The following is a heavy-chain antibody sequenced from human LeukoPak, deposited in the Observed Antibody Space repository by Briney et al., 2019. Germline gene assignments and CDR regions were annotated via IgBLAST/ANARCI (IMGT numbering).Heavy chain of an antibody. CDR2: TIPIFGTA. D-gene: IGHD5-18*01. J-gene: IGHJ4*02. V-gene: IGHV1-69*06. Sequence: GASLKVSCKASGGTFSSYAISWVRQAPGQGLEWMGRTIPIFGTANYVQKFQGRVTITADKSTSTDYMELSSLKSDDTAVYYCARGRGYRYGFFDYWGQGTLVTVSS. CDR1: GGTFSSYA. CDR3: ARGRGYRYGFFDY.